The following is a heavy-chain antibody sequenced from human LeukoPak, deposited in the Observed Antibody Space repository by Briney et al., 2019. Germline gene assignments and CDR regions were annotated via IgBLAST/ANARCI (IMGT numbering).Heavy chain of an antibody. CDR2: ISYDGSNK. J-gene: IGHJ4*02. CDR3: ASGGSSGYYPKSDY. CDR1: GFTFSSYT. V-gene: IGHV3-30*04. Sequence: PGRSLRLSCVASGFTFSSYTIHWVRQAPGKGLEWVAVISYDGSNKYYADSVKGRFTISRDNAKNSLYLQMNSLRAEDTAVYYCASGGSSGYYPKSDYWGQGTLVTVSS. D-gene: IGHD3-22*01.